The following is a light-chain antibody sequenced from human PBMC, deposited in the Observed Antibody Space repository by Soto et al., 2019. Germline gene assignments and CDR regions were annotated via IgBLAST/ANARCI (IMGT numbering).Light chain of an antibody. J-gene: IGKJ2*01. V-gene: IGKV3-20*01. CDR1: QSVSSSY. CDR3: HQYGSSPPYT. Sequence: EIVLTQSPGTLSLSPGERATLSCRASQSVSSSYLAWYQQNPGQAPRLLIYGASSRATCIPDRFSGSGSGTDFTLTISRLEPEDFAVYYCHQYGSSPPYTFGQGTKLEIK. CDR2: GAS.